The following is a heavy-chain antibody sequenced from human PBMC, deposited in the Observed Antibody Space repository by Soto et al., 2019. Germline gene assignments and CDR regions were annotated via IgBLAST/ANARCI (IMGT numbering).Heavy chain of an antibody. V-gene: IGHV4-34*01. CDR1: GGSFSGYY. Sequence: SGTLSLTCAVCGGSFSGYYWSWICQPPGKGLEWIGEINHSGSTNYNPSLKSRVTISVDTSKNQFSLKLSSVTAADTAVYYCARGADSSGYYYYFDYWGQGTLVTVSS. CDR2: INHSGST. J-gene: IGHJ4*02. CDR3: ARGADSSGYYYYFDY. D-gene: IGHD3-22*01.